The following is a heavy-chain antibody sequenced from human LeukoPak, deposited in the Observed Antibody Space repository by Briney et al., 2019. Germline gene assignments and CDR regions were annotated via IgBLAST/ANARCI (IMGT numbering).Heavy chain of an antibody. V-gene: IGHV3-74*01. CDR2: INSVGSST. CDR1: RVTFSNYW. J-gene: IGHJ3*02. D-gene: IGHD4-17*01. CDR3: ASHGDYDAFDI. Sequence: PGGSLRLSCAASRVTFSNYWMHWVRQAPGKGLVWVSRINSVGSSTSYADFVRGRFTISRDNARNTLYLQMNSLRAEDTAVYYCASHGDYDAFDIWGQGTMVTVSS.